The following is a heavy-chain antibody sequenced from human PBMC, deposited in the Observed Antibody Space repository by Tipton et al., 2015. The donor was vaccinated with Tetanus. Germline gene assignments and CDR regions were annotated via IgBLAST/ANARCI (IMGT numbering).Heavy chain of an antibody. J-gene: IGHJ5*02. CDR1: GGSISSSTYY. Sequence: TLSLTCTVYGGSISSSTYYWGWLRQPPGKGLEWIATIYYTGSTYYNPSLKSRVTISADTSKNQFSLRLSSVTAADTAVYYCARAEAIFGVVIRFGWFDPWGQGTLVTVSS. CDR2: IYYTGST. V-gene: IGHV4-39*01. CDR3: ARAEAIFGVVIRFGWFDP. D-gene: IGHD3-3*01.